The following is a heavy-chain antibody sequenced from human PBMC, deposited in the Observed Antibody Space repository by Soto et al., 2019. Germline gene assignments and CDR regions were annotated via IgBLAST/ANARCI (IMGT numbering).Heavy chain of an antibody. V-gene: IGHV1-3*01. CDR1: GYTFTNYA. D-gene: IGHD2-2*01. CDR3: ARGHLAVVPVASWFYYMDV. Sequence: QVPLVQSGAEVEKPGAPVKVSCKASGYTFTNYAVHWVRQAPGQRLEWMGWINAGNGNTRFSQNLQGRVTITRDTSARTVYMELSSLRSEDTAVYYCARGHLAVVPVASWFYYMDVWGKGTTVTVSS. J-gene: IGHJ6*03. CDR2: INAGNGNT.